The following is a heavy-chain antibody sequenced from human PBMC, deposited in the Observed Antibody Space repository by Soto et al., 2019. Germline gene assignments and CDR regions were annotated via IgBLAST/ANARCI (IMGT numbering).Heavy chain of an antibody. V-gene: IGHV4-31*03. CDR1: GGSISSGGYY. CDR2: MYNSVST. Sequence: SETLSLTCTVSGGSISSGGYYWSWIRQHPGKGLEWIGYMYNSVSTFYAPSLRSRVTISADTSKNHFSLKLNSVTVADTAIYYCARDRPIRDSGSHSFDPWGQGIQVTVSS. D-gene: IGHD3-10*01. CDR3: ARDRPIRDSGSHSFDP. J-gene: IGHJ5*02.